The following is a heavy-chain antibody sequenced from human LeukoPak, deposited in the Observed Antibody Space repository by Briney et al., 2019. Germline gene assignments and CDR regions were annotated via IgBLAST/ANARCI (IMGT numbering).Heavy chain of an antibody. V-gene: IGHV3-20*04. CDR2: INWNGGTT. D-gene: IGHD6-19*01. CDR1: GFTFNDYG. J-gene: IGHJ6*03. CDR3: ARGKMGVSQYSSGWDPYYYYYMDV. Sequence: GESLRLSCAASGFTFNDYGMTWVRQAPGKGLEWVSGINWNGGTTGYSDSVKGRFTISRDNAKNSLYLQMNSLRAEDTALYYCARGKMGVSQYSSGWDPYYYYYMDVWGKGTTVSVSS.